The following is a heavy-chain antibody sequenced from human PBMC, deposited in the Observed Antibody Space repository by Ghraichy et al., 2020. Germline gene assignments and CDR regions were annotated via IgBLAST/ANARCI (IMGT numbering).Heavy chain of an antibody. CDR1: GDSVSSNSAA. CDR2: TYYRSKWYN. CDR3: ARDGEYSSGWFHRSHFDY. V-gene: IGHV6-1*01. D-gene: IGHD6-19*01. J-gene: IGHJ4*02. Sequence: SQTLSLTCAISGDSVSSNSAAWNWIRQSPSRGLEWLGRTYYRSKWYNDYAVSVKSRITINPDTSKNQFSLQLNSVTPEDTAVYYCARDGEYSSGWFHRSHFDYWGQGTLVTVSS.